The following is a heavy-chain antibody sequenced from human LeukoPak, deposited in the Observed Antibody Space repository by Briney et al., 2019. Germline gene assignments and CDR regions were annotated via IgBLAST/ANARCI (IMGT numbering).Heavy chain of an antibody. CDR1: AGSISSSSYY. CDR3: ASTIKALDIVVVPAAIAFDY. Sequence: SETLSPTCTISAGSISSSSYYWGWIRPPPGKVLEWIGWIYYSGSTYYNPSHKSRVTIPVDTSKNQFSLKLSSVTAADTAVYYCASTIKALDIVVVPAAIAFDYWGQGTLVTVSS. CDR2: IYYSGST. D-gene: IGHD2-2*01. V-gene: IGHV4-39*01. J-gene: IGHJ4*02.